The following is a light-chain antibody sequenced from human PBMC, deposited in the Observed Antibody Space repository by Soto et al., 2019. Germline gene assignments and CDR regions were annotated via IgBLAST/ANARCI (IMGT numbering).Light chain of an antibody. CDR1: QGIRND. J-gene: IGKJ1*01. V-gene: IGKV1-6*01. CDR3: LQDYYYPRT. Sequence: AIQMTQSPCSLSASVGDRVTITCRASQGIRNDLDWYQQKPGKAPKLLIYAASSLQSGVPSRFSGSGSGTDFTLTISSLQPEDFATYYCLQDYYYPRTFGQGTKVEVK. CDR2: AAS.